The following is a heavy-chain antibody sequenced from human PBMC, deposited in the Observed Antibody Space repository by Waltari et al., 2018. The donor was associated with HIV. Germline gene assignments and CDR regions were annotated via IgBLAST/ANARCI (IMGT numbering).Heavy chain of an antibody. CDR3: ARIGTFPHNYAINF. Sequence: EVQLMESGGGLVQSGGSLRLSCAASGFTFYNYWMVWVRQTPVKGLEWVANIKDDGSENDYMGSVQGRFAISRDNAKNSMVLQMNSLTAEDTAVYYCARIGTFPHNYAINFWGQGTTVTVSS. CDR1: GFTFYNYW. CDR2: IKDDGSEN. V-gene: IGHV3-7*01. D-gene: IGHD1-26*01. J-gene: IGHJ6*02.